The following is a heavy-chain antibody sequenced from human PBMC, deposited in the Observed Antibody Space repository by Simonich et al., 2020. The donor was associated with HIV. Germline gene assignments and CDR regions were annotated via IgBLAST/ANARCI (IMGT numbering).Heavy chain of an antibody. D-gene: IGHD2-2*01. CDR2: INHSGST. CDR3: ARGFYQILYYFDY. V-gene: IGHV4-34*01. Sequence: QVQLQQWGAGLLKPSETLSLTCAVYGGSFSGYYWHWIRQPPGKGLEGIGEINHSGSTNYNPYLKSRVTISVDTSKNQFSLKLSSVTAADTAVYYCARGFYQILYYFDYWGQGTLVTVSS. J-gene: IGHJ4*02. CDR1: GGSFSGYY.